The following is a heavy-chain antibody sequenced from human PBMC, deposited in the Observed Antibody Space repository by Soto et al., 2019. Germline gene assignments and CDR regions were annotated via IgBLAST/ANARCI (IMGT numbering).Heavy chain of an antibody. CDR1: GFTFNSYG. Sequence: QVQLVESGGGVVQPGRSLRLSCAASGFTFNSYGMHWVRQAPGKGLEWLAVISYDGSKKYYADSVKGRFTISRDNSKNTLKLLMNSLRAEDTAVYYCAKEIGYSSGWPFDYWGQGTLVTVSS. CDR3: AKEIGYSSGWPFDY. V-gene: IGHV3-30*18. J-gene: IGHJ4*02. D-gene: IGHD6-19*01. CDR2: ISYDGSKK.